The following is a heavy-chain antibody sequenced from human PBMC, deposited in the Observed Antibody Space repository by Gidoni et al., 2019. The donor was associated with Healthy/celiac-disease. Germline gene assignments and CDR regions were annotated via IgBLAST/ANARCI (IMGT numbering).Heavy chain of an antibody. CDR2: IIPILGIA. V-gene: IGHV1-69*10. CDR3: ARGRYYDSSGYYHGLFDY. D-gene: IGHD3-22*01. Sequence: QVQLVQSGAEVKKPGSSVKVSCKASVGTFSSYALSWVRQAPGQGLEWMGGIIPILGIANYAHKFQGRVTITADKSTSTAYMELSSLRSEDTAVYYCARGRYYDSSGYYHGLFDYWGQGTLVTFSS. J-gene: IGHJ4*02. CDR1: VGTFSSYA.